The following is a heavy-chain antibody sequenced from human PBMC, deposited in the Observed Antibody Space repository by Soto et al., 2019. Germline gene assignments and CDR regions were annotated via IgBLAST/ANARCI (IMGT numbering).Heavy chain of an antibody. D-gene: IGHD4-17*01. CDR2: IYYSGST. Sequence: SETLSLTCTVSGGSISSYYWSWIRQPPGKGLEWIGYIYYSGSTNYNPSLKSRVTISVDTSKNQFSLKLSSVTAADTAVYYCARVYGGRTVTTFFAVDYWGQGTLVTVSS. CDR3: ARVYGGRTVTTFFAVDY. J-gene: IGHJ4*02. CDR1: GGSISSYY. V-gene: IGHV4-59*01.